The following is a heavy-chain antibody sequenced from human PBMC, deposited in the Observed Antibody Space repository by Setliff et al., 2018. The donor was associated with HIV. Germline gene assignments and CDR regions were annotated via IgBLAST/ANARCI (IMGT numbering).Heavy chain of an antibody. CDR2: IKQDGSDK. J-gene: IGHJ4*02. D-gene: IGHD2-2*01. CDR3: ARRYCSSTSCYGDY. V-gene: IGHV3-7*03. CDR1: GFTFSSHW. Sequence: SLRLSCAASGFTFSSHWMSWVRQAPGKGLEWVANIKQDGSDKYYVESVKGRFTISRDNAKNSLYLQMNSLRAEDTAVYYCARRYCSSTSCYGDYWGQGTLVTVSS.